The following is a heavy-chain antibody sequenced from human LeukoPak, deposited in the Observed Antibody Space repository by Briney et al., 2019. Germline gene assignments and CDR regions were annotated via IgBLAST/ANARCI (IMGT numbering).Heavy chain of an antibody. D-gene: IGHD6-19*01. CDR2: IYSGGST. J-gene: IGHJ4*02. CDR3: ARDVYSSGWYLPDY. Sequence: GGSLRLSCAASGFTVSSNYMSWVRQAPGKELEWVSVIYSGGSTYYADSVKGRFTISRDNSKNTLYLQMNSLRAEDTAVYYCARDVYSSGWYLPDYWGQGTLVTVSS. CDR1: GFTVSSNY. V-gene: IGHV3-53*01.